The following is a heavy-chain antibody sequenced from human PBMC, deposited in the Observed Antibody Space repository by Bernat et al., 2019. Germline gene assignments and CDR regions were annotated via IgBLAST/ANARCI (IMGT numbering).Heavy chain of an antibody. V-gene: IGHV3-66*01. D-gene: IGHD5-18*01. J-gene: IGHJ4*02. CDR2: IYSGGST. CDR1: GFTFSDYY. Sequence: VQLVESGGGLVKPGGSLRLSCAASGFTFSDYYMSWIRQAPGKGLEWVSVIYSGGSTYYADSVKGRFTISRDNSKNTLYLQMNSLRAEDTAVYYCAREPSTGYSYGYNYWGQGTLVTVSS. CDR3: AREPSTGYSYGYNY.